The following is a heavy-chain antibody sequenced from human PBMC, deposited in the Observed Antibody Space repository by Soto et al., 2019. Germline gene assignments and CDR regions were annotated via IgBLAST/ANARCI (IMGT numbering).Heavy chain of an antibody. CDR3: ARLLYDFWSGYYYMDV. Sequence: GASVKVSCKASGYTFTSSAMHWVRQAPGQRLEWMGWINAGNGNTKYSQKFQGRVTSTRDTSASTAYMELSSRRSEDTAVYYCARLLYDFWSGYYYMDVWGQGPTVTVSS. D-gene: IGHD3-3*01. CDR2: INAGNGNT. CDR1: GYTFTSSA. V-gene: IGHV1-3*01. J-gene: IGHJ6*02.